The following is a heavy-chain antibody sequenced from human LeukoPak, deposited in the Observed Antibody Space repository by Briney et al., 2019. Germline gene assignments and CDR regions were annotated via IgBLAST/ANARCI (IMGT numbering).Heavy chain of an antibody. J-gene: IGHJ4*02. CDR2: IRYDGSSK. CDR3: AKGLTYGFDY. CDR1: GFTLSTSG. D-gene: IGHD3-10*01. Sequence: GGSLRPSCAASGFTLSTSGMHWVRQAPGKGLEWVAFIRYDGSSKYFADSVKGRFTISRDNSKNTLYLQMNSLRAEDTAVYYCAKGLTYGFDYWGQGTLVTVSS. V-gene: IGHV3-30*02.